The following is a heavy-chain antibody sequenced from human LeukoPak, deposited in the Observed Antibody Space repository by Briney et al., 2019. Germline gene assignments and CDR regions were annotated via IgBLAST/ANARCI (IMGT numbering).Heavy chain of an antibody. D-gene: IGHD6-13*01. CDR3: AKDPHSSSWYYFDS. V-gene: IGHV3-23*01. CDR1: GFTFSNSA. J-gene: IGHJ4*02. Sequence: GGSLRLSCAASGFTFSNSAMSWIRQPSGKGPEWVSTISISGDHTYYADSVQGRCTITRDNSKNTLYLQMNSRRGEDTAFYFCAKDPHSSSWYYFDSWGQGTLVSVCS. CDR2: ISISGDHT.